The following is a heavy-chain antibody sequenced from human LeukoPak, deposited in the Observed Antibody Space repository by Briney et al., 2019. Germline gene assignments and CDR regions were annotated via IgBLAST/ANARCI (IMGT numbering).Heavy chain of an antibody. CDR1: GFTFSSYE. CDR3: ARDLGNWGWNDF. CDR2: ISSSGSTI. Sequence: GGSLRLSCAASGFTFSSYEMNWVRQAPGKGLEWVSYISSSGSTIYYADSVKGRFTISRDNSKNTLYLQMNSLRAEDTAVYYCARDLGNWGWNDFWGQGTLVTVSS. D-gene: IGHD7-27*01. J-gene: IGHJ4*02. V-gene: IGHV3-48*03.